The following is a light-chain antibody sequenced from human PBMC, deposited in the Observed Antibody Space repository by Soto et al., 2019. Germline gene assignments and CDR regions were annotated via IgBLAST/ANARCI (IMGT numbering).Light chain of an antibody. CDR2: GTS. J-gene: IGKJ1*01. CDR1: QSISNS. V-gene: IGKV1-39*01. Sequence: DIQLTQSPSSLSASVGDRVTISCRASQSISNSLNWYQKKPGKAPNLLIYGTSGLHSGVPSRFSGSGSGTDFTLTISSLQRGDFATYYCLQSYSSLWTFGQGTKVEI. CDR3: LQSYSSLWT.